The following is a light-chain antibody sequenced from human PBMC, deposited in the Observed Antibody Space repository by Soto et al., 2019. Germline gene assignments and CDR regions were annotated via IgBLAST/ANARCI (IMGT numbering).Light chain of an antibody. V-gene: IGKV3-15*01. CDR3: QQYNSYWT. CDR2: GAS. Sequence: IVLTQSPGTLSLSPGERTTLSCRASQSISRYLAWYQQKPGQPPRLLIYGASTRATGIPDRFSGSGSGTEFTLTISSLQPDDFATYYCQQYNSYWTFGQGTKVDI. J-gene: IGKJ1*01. CDR1: QSISRY.